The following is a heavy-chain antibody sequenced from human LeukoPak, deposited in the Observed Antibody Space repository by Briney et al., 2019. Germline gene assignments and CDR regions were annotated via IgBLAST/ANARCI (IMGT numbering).Heavy chain of an antibody. D-gene: IGHD6-19*01. Sequence: SETLSLTCTVSGYSISSGYYWAWIRQPPGKGLEWIGSIYYSGNTYYNPSLKSRVTISLDTSKNQFSLKLGSVTAADTAVYYCARDRTAVADPPNWFDPWGQGTLVTVSS. CDR2: IYYSGNT. CDR3: ARDRTAVADPPNWFDP. V-gene: IGHV4-38-2*02. J-gene: IGHJ5*02. CDR1: GYSISSGYY.